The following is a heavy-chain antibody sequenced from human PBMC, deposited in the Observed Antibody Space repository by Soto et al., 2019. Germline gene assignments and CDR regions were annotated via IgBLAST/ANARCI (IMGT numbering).Heavy chain of an antibody. J-gene: IGHJ5*02. CDR2: INHSGST. Sequence: SETLSLTCAVYGGSFSGYYWSWIRQPPGKGLEWIGEINHSGSTNYNPSLKSRVTISVDTSKNQFSLKLSSVTAADTAVYYCARDEGAARTNWFDPWGQGTLVTDSS. CDR1: GGSFSGYY. CDR3: ARDEGAARTNWFDP. D-gene: IGHD6-6*01. V-gene: IGHV4-34*01.